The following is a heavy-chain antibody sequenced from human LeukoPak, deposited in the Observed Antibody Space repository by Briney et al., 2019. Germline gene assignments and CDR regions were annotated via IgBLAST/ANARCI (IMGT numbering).Heavy chain of an antibody. CDR2: IYYSGST. Sequence: SETLSLTYTVSGGSISSYYWSWIRQPPGKGLEWIGYIYYSGSTNYNPSLKSRVTISVDTSKNQFSLKLSSVTAADTAVYYCASYSSGWYGGAFDYWGQGTLVTVSS. CDR3: ASYSSGWYGGAFDY. V-gene: IGHV4-59*08. CDR1: GGSISSYY. J-gene: IGHJ4*02. D-gene: IGHD6-13*01.